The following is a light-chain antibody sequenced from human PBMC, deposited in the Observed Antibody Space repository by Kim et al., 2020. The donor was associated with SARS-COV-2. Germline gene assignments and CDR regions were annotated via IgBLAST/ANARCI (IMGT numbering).Light chain of an antibody. Sequence: DIQMTQSPSTLSASVGDRVTITCRASENIDRWLAWYQQKPGKAPKLLIYYVSSLESGVPSRFSGSGSGTVFTLTISSLQPDDFATYFCQQYLSSSPSVSFGGGTKVDIK. CDR3: QQYLSSSPSVS. CDR2: YVS. J-gene: IGKJ4*01. CDR1: ENIDRW. V-gene: IGKV1-5*01.